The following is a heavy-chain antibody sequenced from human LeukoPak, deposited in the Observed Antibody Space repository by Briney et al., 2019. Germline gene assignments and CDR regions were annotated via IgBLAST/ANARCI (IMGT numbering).Heavy chain of an antibody. V-gene: IGHV3-74*01. CDR3: ARDKGYSSDC. Sequence: PGGSLRLSCAASGFSIKIDWMHSVRQGPGKGLVWVSQINGDGSSTTYADSVKGRFTISRDDAKNTVYLQMDTLGADDTAVYYCARDKGYSSDCWGQGTLVTVSS. D-gene: IGHD2-15*01. CDR1: GFSIKIDW. CDR2: INGDGSST. J-gene: IGHJ4*02.